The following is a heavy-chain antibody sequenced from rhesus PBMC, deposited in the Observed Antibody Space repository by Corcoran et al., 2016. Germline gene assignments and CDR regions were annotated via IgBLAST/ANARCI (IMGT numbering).Heavy chain of an antibody. V-gene: IGHV4-169*02. J-gene: IGHJ4*01. Sequence: QLQLQESGPGLVKPSETLSVTCAVSGGSISSSYWSWIRQAPGKGLEWIGYIYGSGSSTNYNPSLKGRVTQSVDTSKNQLSLKLSSVTTADTAVYYCARDLTYSSGWYGFDYWGQGVLVTVSS. CDR3: ARDLTYSSGWYGFDY. CDR2: IYGSGSST. CDR1: GGSISSSY. D-gene: IGHD6-31*01.